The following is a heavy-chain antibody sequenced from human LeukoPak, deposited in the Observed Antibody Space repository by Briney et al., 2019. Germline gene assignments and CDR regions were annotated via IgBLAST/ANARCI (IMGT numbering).Heavy chain of an antibody. V-gene: IGHV3-30-3*01. Sequence: GSLRLSCSASGFTLSSYSIHWVRQAPGKGLEGGAVIAYDGSNKYYADSVKGRFTISRDNSKNTLYLQMNSLRAEDTAVYYCARTYGDYDYFDYWGQGTLVTVSS. CDR3: ARTYGDYDYFDY. D-gene: IGHD4-17*01. CDR2: IAYDGSNK. J-gene: IGHJ4*02. CDR1: GFTLSSYS.